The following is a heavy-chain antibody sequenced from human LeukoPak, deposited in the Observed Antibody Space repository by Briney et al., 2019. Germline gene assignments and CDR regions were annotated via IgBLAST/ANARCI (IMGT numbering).Heavy chain of an antibody. CDR1: GGSFSGYY. V-gene: IGHV4-34*01. J-gene: IGHJ6*03. D-gene: IGHD6-6*01. CDR2: INHSGST. Sequence: SKTLSLTCAVYGGSFSGYYWSWIRQPPGKGLEWIGEINHSGSTNYNPSLKSRVTISVDTSKNQFSLKLSSVTAADTAVYYCARGLREYSSSKYYYYYYMDVWGKGTTVTVSS. CDR3: ARGLREYSSSKYYYYYYMDV.